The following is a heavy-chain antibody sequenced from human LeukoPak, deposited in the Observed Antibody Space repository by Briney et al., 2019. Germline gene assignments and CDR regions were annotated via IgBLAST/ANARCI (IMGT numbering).Heavy chain of an antibody. D-gene: IGHD6-13*01. CDR2: MNPNSGNT. V-gene: IGHV1-8*01. Sequence: ASVTVSCKASGYTFTSYDINWVRQATGQGLEWMGWMNPNSGNTGYAQKFQGRGTMTRNTSISTAYMELSSLRSEDTVVYYCARGAAAGDDAFDIWGQGTMVTVSS. CDR3: ARGAAAGDDAFDI. J-gene: IGHJ3*02. CDR1: GYTFTSYD.